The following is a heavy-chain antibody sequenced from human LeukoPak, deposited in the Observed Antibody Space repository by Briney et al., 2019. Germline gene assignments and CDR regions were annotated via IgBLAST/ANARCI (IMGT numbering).Heavy chain of an antibody. D-gene: IGHD2-15*01. CDR2: ISQDGRNT. CDR3: ARDLSSRDAY. Sequence: GGSLRLSCAASGFILSNYWMSWVRQAPGKGLEWVACISQDGRNTYYVDSVKGRFTISKGYAKNSLCLQMDSLRADDTAIYYRARDLSSRDAYWGQGTLVTVSS. CDR1: GFILSNYW. J-gene: IGHJ4*02. V-gene: IGHV3-7*03.